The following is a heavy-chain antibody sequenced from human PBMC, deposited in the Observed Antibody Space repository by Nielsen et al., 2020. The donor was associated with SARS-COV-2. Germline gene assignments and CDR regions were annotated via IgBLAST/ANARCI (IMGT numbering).Heavy chain of an antibody. CDR2: ISYDGSNK. D-gene: IGHD1-26*01. J-gene: IGHJ4*02. Sequence: GGSLRPSCAASGFTFSSHGMHWVRQAPGKGLEWVAVISYDGSNKYYADSVKGRFTISRDNSKNTLYLQMNSLRAEDTAVYYCAKPYSGSYYGYFDYWGQGTLVTVSS. V-gene: IGHV3-30*18. CDR1: GFTFSSHG. CDR3: AKPYSGSYYGYFDY.